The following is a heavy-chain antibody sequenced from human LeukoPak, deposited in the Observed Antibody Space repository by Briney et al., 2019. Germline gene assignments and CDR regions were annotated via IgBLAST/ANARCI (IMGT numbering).Heavy chain of an antibody. Sequence: SETLSLTCTVSGCSISSSSYYWGWIRQPPGKGLEWIGSIYYSGSTYYNPSLKSRVTISVDTSKNQFSLKLSSVTAADTAVYYCAVVVAPYYFDYWGQGTLVTVSS. CDR3: AVVVAPYYFDY. CDR2: IYYSGST. D-gene: IGHD3-22*01. CDR1: GCSISSSSYY. V-gene: IGHV4-39*01. J-gene: IGHJ4*02.